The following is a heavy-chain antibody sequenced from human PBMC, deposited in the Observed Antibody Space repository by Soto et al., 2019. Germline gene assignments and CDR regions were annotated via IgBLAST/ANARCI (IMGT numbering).Heavy chain of an antibody. Sequence: TGGSLRLSCAASGFTFSSYAMSWVRQAPGKGLEWVSAISGSGGSTYYADSVKGRFTISRDNSKNTLYLQMNSLRSEDTAVYYCARDSNIANTVVTPPGGYWGQGTLVTVSS. D-gene: IGHD2-21*02. CDR1: GFTFSSYA. CDR2: ISGSGGST. CDR3: ARDSNIANTVVTPPGGY. V-gene: IGHV3-23*01. J-gene: IGHJ4*02.